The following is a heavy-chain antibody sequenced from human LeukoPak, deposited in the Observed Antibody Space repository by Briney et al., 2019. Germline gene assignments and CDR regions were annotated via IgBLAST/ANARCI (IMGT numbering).Heavy chain of an antibody. D-gene: IGHD6-6*01. J-gene: IGHJ5*02. CDR2: IYYSGST. V-gene: IGHV4-38-2*02. CDR3: ARMLAARPDDDR. CDR1: TYSISSGYY. Sequence: SETLSLTCTVSTYSISSGYYWGWIRQPPGKGLEWIGNIYYSGSTNYNPSLKSRVTISADRSNNQFSLRVSSVTAADTAVYYCARMLAARPDDDRWGQGTLVTVSS.